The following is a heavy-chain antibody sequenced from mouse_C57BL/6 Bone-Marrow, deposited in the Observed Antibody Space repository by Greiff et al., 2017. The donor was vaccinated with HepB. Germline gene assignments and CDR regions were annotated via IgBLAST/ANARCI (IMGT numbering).Heavy chain of an antibody. CDR1: GYTFTDYY. J-gene: IGHJ2*01. V-gene: IGHV1-26*01. CDR2: ITPNNGGT. CDR3: AINPFLLLRH. D-gene: IGHD1-1*01. Sequence: EVQLQQSGPELVKPGASVKISCKASGYTFTDYYMNGVKPSHGKGLEWIGDITPNNGGTSYNQKFKGKATLTVDKSSSTTYLELRSLASEDSAIFYCAINPFLLLRHWGQGTTLTVSS.